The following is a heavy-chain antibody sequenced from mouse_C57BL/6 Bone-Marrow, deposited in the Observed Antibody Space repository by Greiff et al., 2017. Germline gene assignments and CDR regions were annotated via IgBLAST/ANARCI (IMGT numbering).Heavy chain of an antibody. D-gene: IGHD1-1*01. Sequence: VQLQQPGAELVKPGASVKLSCKASGYTFTSYWMHWVKQRPGRGLEWIGRIDPNSGGTKYNEKFKSKATLTVDKPSSTAYMQLSSLTSEDSAIYYCARGTTTVVADFDYWGQGTTLTVSS. J-gene: IGHJ2*01. CDR2: IDPNSGGT. CDR1: GYTFTSYW. CDR3: ARGTTTVVADFDY. V-gene: IGHV1-72*01.